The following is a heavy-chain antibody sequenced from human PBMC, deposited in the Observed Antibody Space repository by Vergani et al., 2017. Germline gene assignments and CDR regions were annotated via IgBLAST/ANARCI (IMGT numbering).Heavy chain of an antibody. Sequence: EVQLVESGGGLVQPGGSLRLSCEASGFTFSSYAMSWVRQAPGKGLEWVSAISGSGSSTYYGDSVKGRFTISRDNSKNTLYLQMNSLRAEDTAVYYCAKFGSSGLAAQIRDYYYYYMDVWGKXP. D-gene: IGHD6-13*01. CDR3: AKFGSSGLAAQIRDYYYYYMDV. J-gene: IGHJ6*03. CDR2: ISGSGSST. CDR1: GFTFSSYA. V-gene: IGHV3-23*04.